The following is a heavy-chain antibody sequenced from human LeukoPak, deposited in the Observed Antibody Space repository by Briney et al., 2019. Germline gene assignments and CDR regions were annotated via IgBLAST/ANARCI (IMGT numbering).Heavy chain of an antibody. J-gene: IGHJ5*02. D-gene: IGHD3-10*01. V-gene: IGHV4-59*08. CDR2: IYYSGST. CDR1: GGSISSYY. Sequence: SETLSLTCTVSGGSISSYYWSWIRQPPGKGLEWIGYIYYSGSTNYNPSLKSRVTISVDTSKNQFSLKLSSVTAADTAVYYCARHGKGSGSYYDNWFDPWGQGTLVTVSS. CDR3: ARHGKGSGSYYDNWFDP.